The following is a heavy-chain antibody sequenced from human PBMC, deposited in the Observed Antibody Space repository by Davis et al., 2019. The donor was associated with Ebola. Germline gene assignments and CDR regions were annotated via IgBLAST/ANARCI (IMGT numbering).Heavy chain of an antibody. CDR2: ISYDGNNK. Sequence: GESLKISCAASGFTFSSYGMHWVRQAPGKGLEWVAVISYDGNNKYYADSVKGRFTISRDNSKNTLYLQMNSLRAEDTAVYYCAKPYGDYYYYYGMDVWGQGTTVTVSS. D-gene: IGHD4-17*01. J-gene: IGHJ6*02. CDR1: GFTFSSYG. V-gene: IGHV3-30*18. CDR3: AKPYGDYYYYYGMDV.